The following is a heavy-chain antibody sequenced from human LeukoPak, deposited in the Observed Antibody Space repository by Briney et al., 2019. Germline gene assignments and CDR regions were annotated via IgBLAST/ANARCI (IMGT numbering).Heavy chain of an antibody. Sequence: SETLSLTCAVYGGSFSGYYWSWIRQPPGKGLEWIGEINHSGSTNYNPSLKSRVTISVDTSKNQFSLKLSSVTAANTAVYYCARAQTQLLPFDYWGQGTLVTVSS. CDR3: ARAQTQLLPFDY. D-gene: IGHD2-2*01. CDR1: GGSFSGYY. J-gene: IGHJ4*02. CDR2: INHSGST. V-gene: IGHV4-34*01.